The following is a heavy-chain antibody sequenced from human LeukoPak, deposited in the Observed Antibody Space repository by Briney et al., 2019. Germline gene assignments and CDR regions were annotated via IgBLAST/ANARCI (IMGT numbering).Heavy chain of an antibody. V-gene: IGHV1-2*02. CDR1: GYTFTDYY. D-gene: IGHD2/OR15-2a*01. CDR2: INPNSDYT. CDR3: ARDHQYYETNWFDP. J-gene: IGHJ5*02. Sequence: ASVRVSCKASGYTFTDYYIHWVRQAPGQGLEWMGWINPNSDYTFYAQKFQGRVTMTRDTSISTAYMELSRLRSDDTAVYYCARDHQYYETNWFDPWGQGTLVTVSS.